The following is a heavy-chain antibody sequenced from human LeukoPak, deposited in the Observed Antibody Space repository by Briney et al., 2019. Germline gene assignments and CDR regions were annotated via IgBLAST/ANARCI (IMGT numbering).Heavy chain of an antibody. J-gene: IGHJ5*02. V-gene: IGHV4-34*01. CDR3: AGTYYFDSSGHHFDP. CDR1: GGSFSGYY. D-gene: IGHD3-22*01. CDR2: INHSGST. Sequence: SETLSLTCAVYGGSFSGYYWSWIRQPPGKGLEWIGKINHSGSTNYNPSLKSRATISVDTSKNQFSLKLTSVTAADTAVYYCAGTYYFDSSGHHFDPWGQGTLVTVSS.